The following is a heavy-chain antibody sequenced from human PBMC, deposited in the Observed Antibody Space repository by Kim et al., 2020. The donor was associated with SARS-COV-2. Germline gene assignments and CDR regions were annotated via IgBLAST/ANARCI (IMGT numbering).Heavy chain of an antibody. Sequence: SYADSVKGRFTISRDNAKNTLYLQMNSLRAEDTAVYYCARVSQAWAPDDYWGQGTLVTVSS. CDR3: ARVSQAWAPDDY. J-gene: IGHJ4*02. V-gene: IGHV3-74*01. D-gene: IGHD1-26*01.